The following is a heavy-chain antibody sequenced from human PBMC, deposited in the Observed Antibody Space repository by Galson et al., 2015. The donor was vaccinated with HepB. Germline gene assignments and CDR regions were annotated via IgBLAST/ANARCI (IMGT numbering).Heavy chain of an antibody. V-gene: IGHV1-69*13. CDR1: GGTFSTYA. Sequence: VKVSCKASGGTFSTYAITWVRQAPGQGLEWMGGIIPIFGTANYAQRFQDRVTITADESTNTAYMELSSLRSDDTAVYYCAKTDAAELRWFHPWGPGTLVTVSS. CDR2: IIPIFGTA. CDR3: AKTDAAELRWFHP. J-gene: IGHJ5*02. D-gene: IGHD6-25*01.